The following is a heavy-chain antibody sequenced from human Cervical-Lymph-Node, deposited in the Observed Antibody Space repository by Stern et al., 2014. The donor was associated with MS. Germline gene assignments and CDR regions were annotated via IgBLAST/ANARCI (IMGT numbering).Heavy chain of an antibody. V-gene: IGHV1-69*09. CDR3: ARGVVSNRATATLHNLFDP. D-gene: IGHD1-1*01. J-gene: IGHJ5*02. CDR1: GGTFSSSYA. CDR2: IIPILGLP. Sequence: QVQLVQSGAEVKKPGSSVNVSCMASGGTFSSSYAITWMRQAPGQGLEGMGRIIPILGLPYYAQKFQGRVTITADTSTNTAYMGLNSLTSEDTAVYYCARGVVSNRATATLHNLFDPWGQGTLVTVSS.